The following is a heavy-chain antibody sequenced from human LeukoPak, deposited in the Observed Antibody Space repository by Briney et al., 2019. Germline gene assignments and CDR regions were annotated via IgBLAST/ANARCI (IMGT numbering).Heavy chain of an antibody. CDR2: IYHSGHT. J-gene: IGHJ5*02. D-gene: IGHD2/OR15-2a*01. V-gene: IGHV4-59*08. Sequence: SETLSLTCTVSGASVSSDYWSWIRQSPGKGLEWIGYIYHSGHTMSNPSLKSRVSLSLDTSNNQFSLKPSSVTAADTAVYYCARHPFQYPFDHWGQGTVVSVSS. CDR1: GASVSSDY. CDR3: ARHPFQYPFDH.